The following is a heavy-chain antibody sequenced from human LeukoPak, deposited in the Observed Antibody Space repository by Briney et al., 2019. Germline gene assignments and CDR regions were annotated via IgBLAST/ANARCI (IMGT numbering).Heavy chain of an antibody. CDR1: SGSISTYY. J-gene: IGHJ5*02. CDR3: ARGVAAPGTGGLSWFDP. V-gene: IGHV4-59*01. CDR2: FYYTGST. D-gene: IGHD6-13*01. Sequence: KTSETLSLTCTVSSGSISTYYWSWIRQPPGKGLEWIGYFYYTGSTTYNPSLKSRVTISVDTSKNQFSLKLSFVTAADTAVYYCARGVAAPGTGGLSWFDPWGQGTLVTVSS.